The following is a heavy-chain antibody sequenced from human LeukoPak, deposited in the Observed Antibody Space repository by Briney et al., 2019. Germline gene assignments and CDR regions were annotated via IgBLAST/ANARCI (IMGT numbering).Heavy chain of an antibody. CDR1: GFIFSSYG. D-gene: IGHD2-2*01. CDR2: TRYDGSNK. Sequence: QTGGSLRLSCAASGFIFSSYGMHWVRQAPGKGLEWVAFTRYDGSNKYYADSVKGRFTISRDNSKNTLYLQMNSLRAEDTAVYYCAREKVVPAAMSLYYYYMDVWGKGTTVTVSS. V-gene: IGHV3-30*02. J-gene: IGHJ6*03. CDR3: AREKVVPAAMSLYYYYMDV.